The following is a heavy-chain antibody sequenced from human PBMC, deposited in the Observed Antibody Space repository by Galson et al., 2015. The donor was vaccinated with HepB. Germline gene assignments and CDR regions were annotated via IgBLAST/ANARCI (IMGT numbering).Heavy chain of an antibody. CDR2: IWYDGSNK. Sequence: SLRLSCAASGFTFSSYGMHWVRQAPGKGLEWVAVIWYDGSNKYYADSVKGRFTISRDNSKNTLYLQMNSLRAEDTAVYYCARDMYWGAELEQSDAVDIWGQGTMVTVSS. CDR1: GFTFSSYG. V-gene: IGHV3-33*01. CDR3: ARDMYWGAELEQSDAVDI. D-gene: IGHD2-8*02. J-gene: IGHJ3*02.